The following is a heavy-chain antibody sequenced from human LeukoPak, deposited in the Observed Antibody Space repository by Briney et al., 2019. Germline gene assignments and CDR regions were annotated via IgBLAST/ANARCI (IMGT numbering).Heavy chain of an antibody. J-gene: IGHJ4*02. CDR2: MNPNRGDT. CDR3: GRRRIDCSDTGCYVDY. Sequence: ASVKVSCKASGYTFTSYGISWVRQAPGQGLEWMGWMNPNRGDTSYAQKFQGRVTMTSDTPINTAYMELSGLTSDDTAVYYCGRRRIDCSDTGCYVDYWGQGTLVTVSS. CDR1: GYTFTSYG. D-gene: IGHD2-15*01. V-gene: IGHV1-2*02.